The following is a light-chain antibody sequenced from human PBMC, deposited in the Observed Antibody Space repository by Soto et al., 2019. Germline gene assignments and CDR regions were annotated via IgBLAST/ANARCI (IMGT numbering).Light chain of an antibody. CDR3: QQSYSTRVFT. CDR2: AAS. CDR1: KSISSY. J-gene: IGKJ3*01. Sequence: DIQMTQSPSSLSASVGDRVTITCRASKSISSYLNWYQQKPGKAPKLLIYAASSLQSGVPSRFSGSGSGTDFTLTISSLQPEDFATYYCQQSYSTRVFTFGPGTKVDIK. V-gene: IGKV1-39*01.